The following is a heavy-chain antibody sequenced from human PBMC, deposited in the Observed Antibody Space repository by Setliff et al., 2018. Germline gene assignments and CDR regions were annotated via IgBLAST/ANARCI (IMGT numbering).Heavy chain of an antibody. CDR1: GFDFKTHW. CDR2: IKEDGSQR. V-gene: IGHV3-7*01. Sequence: PGGSLRLSCAASGFDFKTHWMDWARQAPGKGLEWVANIKEDGSQRNYVDAVRGRFTVSRDNAKNSLYLQMNSLRAEDTAVYYCVRDRWKVMVNKGDDAFDLWGQGTMVTVSS. D-gene: IGHD5-18*01. J-gene: IGHJ3*01. CDR3: VRDRWKVMVNKGDDAFDL.